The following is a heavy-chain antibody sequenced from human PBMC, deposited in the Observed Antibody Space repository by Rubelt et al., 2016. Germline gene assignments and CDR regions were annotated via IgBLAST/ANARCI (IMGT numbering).Heavy chain of an antibody. V-gene: IGHV5-51*01. Sequence: GYSFTSYWIGWVRQMPGKGLEWMGIINPGDSDTRYSPTFQGQVTFYVDKSISTAYLQWGSLKASDTAMYYCAKHGAKAAFEYWGQGTLVTVSS. CDR2: INPGDSDT. D-gene: IGHD4/OR15-4a*01. CDR1: GYSFTSYW. CDR3: AKHGAKAAFEY. J-gene: IGHJ4*02.